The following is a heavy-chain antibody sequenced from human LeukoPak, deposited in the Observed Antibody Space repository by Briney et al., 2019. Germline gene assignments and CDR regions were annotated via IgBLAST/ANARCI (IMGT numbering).Heavy chain of an antibody. Sequence: GGSLRLSCTASGFTFSSYSMNWVRQAPGKGLEWVSYISSSSSTIYYADSVKGRFTISRDNAKNSLYLQMNSLRAEDTAVYYCARETSSWYSHWGQGTLVTVSS. CDR2: ISSSSSTI. CDR3: ARETSSWYSH. J-gene: IGHJ4*02. D-gene: IGHD6-13*01. V-gene: IGHV3-48*01. CDR1: GFTFSSYS.